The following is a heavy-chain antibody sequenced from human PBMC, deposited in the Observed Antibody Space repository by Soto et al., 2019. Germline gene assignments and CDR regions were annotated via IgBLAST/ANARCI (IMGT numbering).Heavy chain of an antibody. CDR3: SKEAYCSGGYCLGFDY. D-gene: IGHD2-15*01. Sequence: EVQLLESGGGLVQPGGSLRLSCAASGFTFSSYAMSWVRQAPGKGLEWVSAISGSGGSTYYADSVKGRFTISRDNSKNTLYLQMNSLRGEDTAVYYCSKEAYCSGGYCLGFDYWGQGTLVTVSS. J-gene: IGHJ4*02. V-gene: IGHV3-23*01. CDR1: GFTFSSYA. CDR2: ISGSGGST.